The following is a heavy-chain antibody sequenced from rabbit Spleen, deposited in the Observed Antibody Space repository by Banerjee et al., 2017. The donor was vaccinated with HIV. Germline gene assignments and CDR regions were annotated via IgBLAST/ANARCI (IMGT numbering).Heavy chain of an antibody. Sequence: QSLEESGGDLVKPGASLTLTCKASGFSFNSGYDMCWVRQAPGKGLEWIACIYADSGNTYSATWAKGRFTISKTSSTTVTLQMTSLTAADTATYFCGRSSDAGYAGYGYGFNLWGQGTLVTVS. CDR1: GFSFNSGYD. CDR3: GRSSDAGYAGYGYGFNL. CDR2: IYADSGNT. V-gene: IGHV1S40*01. D-gene: IGHD7-1*01. J-gene: IGHJ4*01.